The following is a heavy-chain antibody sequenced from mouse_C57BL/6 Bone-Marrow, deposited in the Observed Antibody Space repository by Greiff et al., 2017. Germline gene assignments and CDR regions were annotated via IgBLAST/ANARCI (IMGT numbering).Heavy chain of an antibody. CDR1: GFTFSDYG. CDR2: ISSGSSTI. J-gene: IGHJ2*01. CDR3: ASLTTVSYFDY. D-gene: IGHD1-1*01. Sequence: EVQRVESGGGLVKPGGSLKLSCAASGFTFSDYGMHWVRQAPEEGLEWVAYISSGSSTIYYADTVKGRFTIARDNAKNTLFLQLTSLRSEDAAMYYCASLTTVSYFDYWGQGTTLTVSS. V-gene: IGHV5-17*01.